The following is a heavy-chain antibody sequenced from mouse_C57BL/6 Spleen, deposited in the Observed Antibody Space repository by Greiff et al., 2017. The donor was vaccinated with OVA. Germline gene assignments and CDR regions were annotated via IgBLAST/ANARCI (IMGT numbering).Heavy chain of an antibody. CDR2: IWTGGVT. CDR1: GFSLTSYA. J-gene: IGHJ4*01. V-gene: IGHV2-9-1*01. D-gene: IGHD1-1*01. Sequence: QVQLKESGPGLVAPSQSLSITCTVSGFSLTSYAISWVRQPPGKGLEWLGVIWTGGVTNYNSALKSRLSISKDNSKSQVFLKMNSLQTDDTARYYCARGGSSLYYYAMDYWGQGTSVTVSS. CDR3: ARGGSSLYYYAMDY.